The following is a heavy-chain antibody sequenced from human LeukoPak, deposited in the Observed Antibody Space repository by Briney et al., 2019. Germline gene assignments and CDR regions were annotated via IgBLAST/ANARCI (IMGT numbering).Heavy chain of an antibody. V-gene: IGHV1-2*02. D-gene: IGHD5-12*01. CDR1: GYTFTGYY. Sequence: GASVKVSCKASGYTFTGYYMHWVRQAPGQGLEWMGWINPNSGGTNYAQKFRGRVTMTRDTSISTAYMELSRLRSDDTAVYYCASSRVVATVSGLNYWGQGTLVTVSS. CDR2: INPNSGGT. J-gene: IGHJ4*02. CDR3: ASSRVVATVSGLNY.